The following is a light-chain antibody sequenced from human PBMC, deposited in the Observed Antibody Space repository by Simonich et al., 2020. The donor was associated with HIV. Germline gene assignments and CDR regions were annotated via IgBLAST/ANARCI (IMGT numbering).Light chain of an antibody. J-gene: IGKJ3*01. CDR2: DAS. CDR3: QQYNNWPSPFT. V-gene: IGKV3-15*01. Sequence: DIVMTQSPATLSVSPGERATLSCRASQTIAGNLAWYPQKPGQAPRLLIYDASTRATGVPARFSGSGFGTDFTLTISSMQSEAFAVYYCQQYNNWPSPFTFGPGTKVDLK. CDR1: QTIAGN.